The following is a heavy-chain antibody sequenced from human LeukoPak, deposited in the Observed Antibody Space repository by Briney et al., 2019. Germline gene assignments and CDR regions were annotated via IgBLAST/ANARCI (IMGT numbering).Heavy chain of an antibody. J-gene: IGHJ4*02. CDR3: ARHSSSYYPYYFDY. CDR1: GGSISSYY. V-gene: IGHV4-59*08. CDR2: IYYSGST. Sequence: SETLSLTCTVSGGSISSYYWSWIRQPPGKGLEWIGYIYYSGSTNYNPSLKSRVTISVDTSKNQFSLKLSSVTAADTAVYYCARHSSSYYPYYFDYWGQGTLVTVSS. D-gene: IGHD3-22*01.